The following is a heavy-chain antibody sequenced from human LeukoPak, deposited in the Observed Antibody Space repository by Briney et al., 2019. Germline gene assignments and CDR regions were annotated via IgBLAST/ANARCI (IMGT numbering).Heavy chain of an antibody. Sequence: GGSLRPSCAASGFSFTNYWMHWVRQAPGKGLVWVSHINSDGSATRYADSVKGRFTISRDNAMNTLYLQMNSLRGEDAAVYYCARVAVRGVIITWGQGTLVTVSS. CDR3: ARVAVRGVIIT. D-gene: IGHD3-10*01. CDR2: INSDGSAT. V-gene: IGHV3-74*01. J-gene: IGHJ4*02. CDR1: GFSFTNYW.